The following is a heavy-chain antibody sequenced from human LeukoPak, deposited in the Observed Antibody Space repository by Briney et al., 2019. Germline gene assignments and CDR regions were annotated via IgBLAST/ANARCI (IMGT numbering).Heavy chain of an antibody. CDR1: GFTFSSYA. J-gene: IGHJ4*02. Sequence: GGSLRLSCAASGFTFSSYAMSWVRQAPGKGLEWVSAISGSGGSTYYADSVKGRFTISRDSSKNTLYLQMNSLRAEDTAVYYCAKGVVRYFDWGFFDYWGQGTLVTVSS. CDR2: ISGSGGST. V-gene: IGHV3-23*01. D-gene: IGHD3-9*01. CDR3: AKGVVRYFDWGFFDY.